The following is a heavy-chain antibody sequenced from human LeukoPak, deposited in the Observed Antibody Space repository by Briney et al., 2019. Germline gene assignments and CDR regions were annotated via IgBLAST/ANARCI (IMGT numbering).Heavy chain of an antibody. D-gene: IGHD4-17*01. CDR2: IIPIFGTA. J-gene: IGHJ6*02. CDR3: ASAIRDHDYGDYRRKPNHLYYYYYGMDV. CDR1: GGTFTSYA. Sequence: GASVKVSCKASGGTFTSYAISWVRQAPGQGLEWMGGIIPIFGTANYAQKFQGRVTITADESTSTAYMELSSLRSADTAVYYCASAIRDHDYGDYRRKPNHLYYYYYGMDVWGQGTTVTVSS. V-gene: IGHV1-69*13.